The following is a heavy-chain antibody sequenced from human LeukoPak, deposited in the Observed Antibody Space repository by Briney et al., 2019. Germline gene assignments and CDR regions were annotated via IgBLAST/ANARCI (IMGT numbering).Heavy chain of an antibody. J-gene: IGHJ4*02. Sequence: GGSLRLSCAASGSTFSSYAMSWVRQAPGKGLEWVSAISGSGGSTYYADSVKGRFTISRDNSKNTLYLQMNSLRAEDTAVYYCAGRGYYGSGSYGFDYWGQGTLVTVSS. D-gene: IGHD3-10*01. V-gene: IGHV3-23*01. CDR1: GSTFSSYA. CDR2: ISGSGGST. CDR3: AGRGYYGSGSYGFDY.